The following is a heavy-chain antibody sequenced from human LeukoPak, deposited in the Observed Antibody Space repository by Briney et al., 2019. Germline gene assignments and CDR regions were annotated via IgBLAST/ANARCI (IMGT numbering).Heavy chain of an antibody. CDR3: ARDGRLQPPYFYYGMDL. V-gene: IGHV3-66*01. D-gene: IGHD5-24*01. CDR2: IYSGGST. CDR1: GFTVSSNY. Sequence: GGSLRLSCAASGFTVSSNYMNWVRQAPGKGLEWVSLIYSGGSTYYADSVKGRFTISRDNSKNTLSLQMNSLRAEDTAVYYCARDGRLQPPYFYYGMDLWGQGTTVTVSS. J-gene: IGHJ6*02.